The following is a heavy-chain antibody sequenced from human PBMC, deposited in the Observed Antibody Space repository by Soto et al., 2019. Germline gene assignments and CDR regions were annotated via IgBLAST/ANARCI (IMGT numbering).Heavy chain of an antibody. Sequence: PGESLKISCKGSGYSFTSYWIRWVRQMAGKGLEGMGRSDASASYTNYSPSFQGHVTISADKSISTSYLQWSSLKASDTAIYYYASLDYGSGSYYYYGMEVWAQGTTVTVSS. CDR3: ASLDYGSGSYYYYGMEV. CDR2: SDASASYT. CDR1: GYSFTSYW. D-gene: IGHD3-10*01. V-gene: IGHV5-10-1*01. J-gene: IGHJ6*01.